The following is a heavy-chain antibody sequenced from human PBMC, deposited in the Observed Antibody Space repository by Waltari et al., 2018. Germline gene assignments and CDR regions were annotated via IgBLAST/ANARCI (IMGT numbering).Heavy chain of an antibody. V-gene: IGHV4-4*07. D-gene: IGHD6-6*01. Sequence: QVQLQESGPGLVKPSETLSLTCTVSGGPTRSSSWSWIRQPAGKGLEGIGGIYTSGSTNYNPPLKSRVTISVDKSKNQFSLKLSSVTAADTAVYYCAREGSIAANYGMDVWGQGTTVTVSS. CDR3: AREGSIAANYGMDV. J-gene: IGHJ6*02. CDR1: GGPTRSSS. CDR2: IYTSGST.